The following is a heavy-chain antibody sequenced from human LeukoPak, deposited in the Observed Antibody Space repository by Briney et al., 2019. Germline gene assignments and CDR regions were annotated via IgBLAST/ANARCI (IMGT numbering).Heavy chain of an antibody. Sequence: GGSLRLSCAASGFTFSSYGMHWVRQAPGKGLEWVAVISYDGSNKYYADSVKGRFTISRDNSKNTLYLQMNSLRAEDTAVYYCANSMVANFDYWGQGTLVTVSS. CDR2: ISYDGSNK. D-gene: IGHD2-8*01. CDR1: GFTFSSYG. CDR3: ANSMVANFDY. V-gene: IGHV3-30*18. J-gene: IGHJ4*02.